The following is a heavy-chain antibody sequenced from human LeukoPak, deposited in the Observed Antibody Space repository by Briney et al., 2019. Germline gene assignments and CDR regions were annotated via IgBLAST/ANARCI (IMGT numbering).Heavy chain of an antibody. Sequence: SGGSLRLSCAASGFTVSRNYMTWVRQAPGKGLEWVSVIYSDGSTFYTDSVKGRFTISRDNSKNTLYPQMNSLRVEDTAVYYCATDFRYGSAWGPGTLLTVSS. CDR2: IYSDGST. CDR3: ATDFRYGSA. J-gene: IGHJ4*02. D-gene: IGHD3-10*01. V-gene: IGHV3-66*01. CDR1: GFTVSRNY.